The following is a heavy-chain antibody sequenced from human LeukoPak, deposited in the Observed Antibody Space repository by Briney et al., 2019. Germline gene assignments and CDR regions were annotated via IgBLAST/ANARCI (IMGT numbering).Heavy chain of an antibody. J-gene: IGHJ4*02. D-gene: IGHD3-22*01. CDR1: GFTFSTYS. Sequence: GGSLRLSCAASGFTFSTYSMNWVRQPPGKGLEWVSYISSSSSTIYYADSVKGRFTISRDNAKNSLYLQMNSLRAEDTDIYYCARMSSGYFYYFEYWGQGTLVTVSS. CDR2: ISSSSSTI. CDR3: ARMSSGYFYYFEY. V-gene: IGHV3-48*01.